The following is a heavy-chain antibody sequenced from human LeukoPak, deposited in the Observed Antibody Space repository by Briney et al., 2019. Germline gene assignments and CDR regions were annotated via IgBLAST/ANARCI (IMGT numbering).Heavy chain of an antibody. CDR1: GGSISSNNW. J-gene: IGHJ4*02. D-gene: IGHD3-10*01. Sequence: SETLSLTCAVSGGSISSNNWWSWVRQPPGKGLEWIGEIFHSGSTNYNPSLKSRVTISVDKSKNQFSLKLNSVTAADTAVYYCARKRRITMVRGVVNYFDYWGQGTLVTVSS. V-gene: IGHV4-4*02. CDR3: ARKRRITMVRGVVNYFDY. CDR2: IFHSGST.